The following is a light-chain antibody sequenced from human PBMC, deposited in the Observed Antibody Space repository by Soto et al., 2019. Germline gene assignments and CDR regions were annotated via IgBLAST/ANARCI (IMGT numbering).Light chain of an antibody. CDR2: GAS. V-gene: IGKV3-20*01. Sequence: EIVLTQSPGTLSLSPGERATLSCRASQSVSSSYLAWYQQKPGQAPRLLIYGASSRATGIPDRFSGSGSGTHVPLTISRLEPEDFAVYYCQQYGSSPQTFGEGTKLEIK. J-gene: IGKJ2*01. CDR3: QQYGSSPQT. CDR1: QSVSSSY.